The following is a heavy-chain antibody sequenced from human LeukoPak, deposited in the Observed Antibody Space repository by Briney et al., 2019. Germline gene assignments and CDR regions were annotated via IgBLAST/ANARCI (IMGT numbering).Heavy chain of an antibody. CDR1: GGSISSSIYY. CDR2: IYYSGST. CDR3: ARGRNPFKNYYMDV. V-gene: IGHV4-39*07. J-gene: IGHJ6*03. Sequence: SETVSLTCTVSGGSISSSIYYWGWIRQPPGKGLEWIGSIYYSGSTNYNPSLKSRVTISVDTSKNQFSLKLSSVTAADTAVYYCARGRNPFKNYYMDVWGKGTTVTVSS. D-gene: IGHD1-14*01.